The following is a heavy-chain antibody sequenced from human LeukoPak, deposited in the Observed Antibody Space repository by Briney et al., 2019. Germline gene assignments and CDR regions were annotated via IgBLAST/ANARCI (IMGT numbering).Heavy chain of an antibody. V-gene: IGHV3-11*01. Sequence: GGSLRLSCAASGFTFSDYYMSWIRQAPGKGLEWVSYISSSGSTIYYADSVKGRFTISRDNAKNSLYLQMNSLRAEDTAVYYCANSPYSSSSEWFDPWGQGTLVTVSS. CDR2: ISSSGSTI. J-gene: IGHJ5*02. D-gene: IGHD6-6*01. CDR1: GFTFSDYY. CDR3: ANSPYSSSSEWFDP.